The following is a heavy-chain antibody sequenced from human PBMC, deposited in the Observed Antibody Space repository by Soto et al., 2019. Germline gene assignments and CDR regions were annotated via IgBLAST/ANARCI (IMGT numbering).Heavy chain of an antibody. CDR3: ARHFGSGWFLSYFDD. V-gene: IGHV5-51*01. J-gene: IGHJ4*02. CDR2: VFPGDSET. CDR1: GYSFTNYW. Sequence: GESLKISCKGSGYSFTNYWIGWVRQMPGKGLEWMGIVFPGDSETRYSPSFQGQVTISVDKSISTAYLQWSGLKASDTAMYYCARHFGSGWFLSYFDDWGKGTQVTVSS. D-gene: IGHD6-19*01.